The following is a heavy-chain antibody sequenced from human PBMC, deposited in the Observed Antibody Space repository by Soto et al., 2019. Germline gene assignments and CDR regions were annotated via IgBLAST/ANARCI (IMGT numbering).Heavy chain of an antibody. V-gene: IGHV4-59*08. Sequence: PSETMSLTCTVSGGSISSYYWRWIRQPPGKGLEWIGYIYYSGSTNYNPSLKSRVTISVDTSKNQFSLKLSSVTAADTAVYYCARHFYYYDMDVWGKGTTVTVSS. CDR1: GGSISSYY. J-gene: IGHJ6*03. CDR2: IYYSGST. CDR3: ARHFYYYDMDV.